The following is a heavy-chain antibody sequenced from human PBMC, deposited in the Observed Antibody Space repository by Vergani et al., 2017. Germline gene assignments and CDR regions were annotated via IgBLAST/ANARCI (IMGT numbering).Heavy chain of an antibody. V-gene: IGHV3-7*01. CDR2: IQQDGSET. CDR1: GFTLGDYA. Sequence: EVHLVESGGGLVQPGRSLRLSCSGSGFTLGDYAMTWVRQAPGKGLEWVANIQQDGSETYYVDSVKGRFTISRDSAKNSMYLQMNSLRAEDTAVYYCARDRVFWFDPWGQGTLVTVSS. CDR3: ARDRVFWFDP. J-gene: IGHJ5*02. D-gene: IGHD6-6*01.